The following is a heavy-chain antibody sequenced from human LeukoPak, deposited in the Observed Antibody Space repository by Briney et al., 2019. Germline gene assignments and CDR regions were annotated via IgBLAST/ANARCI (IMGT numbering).Heavy chain of an antibody. CDR1: GYTFTDYY. J-gene: IGHJ4*02. Sequence: ASVKVSCKTSGYTFTDYYIHWVQQAPGQGLEWMGWINPNRGGTHYEQKFQGRVTIIGDNSLSTAYMELSRLRSDDTAVYYCAVGIGRYSSSYFDYWGQGTLVTVSS. V-gene: IGHV1-2*02. CDR3: AVGIGRYSSSYFDY. D-gene: IGHD1-26*01. CDR2: INPNRGGT.